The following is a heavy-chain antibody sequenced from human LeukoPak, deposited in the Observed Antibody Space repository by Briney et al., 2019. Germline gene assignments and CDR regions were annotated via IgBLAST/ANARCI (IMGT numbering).Heavy chain of an antibody. CDR2: INTDGTTT. V-gene: IGHV3-74*01. CDR1: GFTFSTYW. Sequence: GGSLRLSCAASGFTFSTYWMYWVRQAPGKGLVWVSRINTDGTTTTYADSVKGRFTISRDNAKNTVYLQMDSLRAEDTAVYYCARSGGLIDYWGQGTLVTVSS. D-gene: IGHD1-26*01. J-gene: IGHJ4*02. CDR3: ARSGGLIDY.